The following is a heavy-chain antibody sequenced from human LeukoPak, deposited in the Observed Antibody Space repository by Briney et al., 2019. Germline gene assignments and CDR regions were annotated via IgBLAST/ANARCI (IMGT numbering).Heavy chain of an antibody. J-gene: IGHJ4*02. Sequence: KTSETLSLTCTVSGGSISSSSYYWGWIRQPPGKGLEWIGSIYYSGSTYYNPSLKSRVTISVDTSKNQFSLKLSSVTAADTAVYCCARRALGNYDYWGQGTLVTVSS. CDR1: GGSISSSSYY. V-gene: IGHV4-39*01. CDR2: IYYSGST. D-gene: IGHD4-11*01. CDR3: ARRALGNYDY.